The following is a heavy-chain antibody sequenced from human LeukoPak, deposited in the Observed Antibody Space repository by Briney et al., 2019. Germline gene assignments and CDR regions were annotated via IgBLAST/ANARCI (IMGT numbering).Heavy chain of an antibody. J-gene: IGHJ4*02. V-gene: IGHV3-49*04. Sequence: GGSLRLSCTASGFTFGDYAMSWVRQAPGKGLEWVGFIRSKAYGGTTEYAASVKGRFTISRDDSKSIAYLQMNSLKNEDTAVYYCTRANYDYVWGSYRPDGFDYWGQGTLVTVSA. CDR3: TRANYDYVWGSYRPDGFDY. CDR1: GFTFGDYA. CDR2: IRSKAYGGTT. D-gene: IGHD3-16*02.